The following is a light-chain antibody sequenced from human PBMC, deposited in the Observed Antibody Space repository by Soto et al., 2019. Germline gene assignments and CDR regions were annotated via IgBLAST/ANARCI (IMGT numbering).Light chain of an antibody. CDR2: VNSDGSH. V-gene: IGLV4-69*01. CDR1: SGHSSYG. CDR3: QTWGTGIHWV. J-gene: IGLJ3*02. Sequence: QPVLTQSPSASASLGASVKLTCTLSSGHSSYGIAWHQQQPEKGPRYLMKVNSDGSHNKGDGIPDRFSGSSSGAERYLTISSLQSEDEADYYCQTWGTGIHWVFGGGTQLTVL.